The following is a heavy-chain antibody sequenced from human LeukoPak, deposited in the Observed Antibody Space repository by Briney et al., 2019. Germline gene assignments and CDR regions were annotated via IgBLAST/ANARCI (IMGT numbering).Heavy chain of an antibody. CDR3: ARDHSTSSDNWFDP. D-gene: IGHD6-6*01. V-gene: IGHV4-4*07. CDR2: IYTSGST. J-gene: IGHJ5*02. Sequence: SETLSLTCTVSGGSISSYYWSWIRQPAGKGLEWIGRIYTSGSTNYNPSLKSRVTMSVDTSKNQFSLRLSSVTAADTAVYYCARDHSTSSDNWFDPWGQGTLVTVSS. CDR1: GGSISSYY.